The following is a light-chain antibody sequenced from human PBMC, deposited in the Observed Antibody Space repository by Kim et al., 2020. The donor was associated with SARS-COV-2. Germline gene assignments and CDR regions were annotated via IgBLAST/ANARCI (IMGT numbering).Light chain of an antibody. J-gene: IGKJ2*01. CDR2: GAS. CDR1: ETISSDY. CDR3: QQYDPSFPYT. Sequence: EIVLTQSPGTLSLSPGERATLSCRTSETISSDYVAWYRHKPGQAPRLLIYGASTRATGIPERFSGSGSGTDFTLTISRLEPEDFAVYYCQQYDPSFPYTFGHGDQAGD. V-gene: IGKV3-20*01.